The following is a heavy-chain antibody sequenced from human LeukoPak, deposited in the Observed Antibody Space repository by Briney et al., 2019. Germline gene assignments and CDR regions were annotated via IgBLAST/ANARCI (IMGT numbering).Heavy chain of an antibody. CDR2: IIPIFGTA. CDR3: ARDNGPGGAAAFDY. J-gene: IGHJ4*02. CDR1: GYTFTSYA. V-gene: IGHV1-69*13. Sequence: SVKVSCKASGYTFTSYAISWVRQAPGQGLEWMGGIIPIFGTANYAQKFQGRVTITADESTSTAYMELSSLRSEDTAVYYCARDNGPGGAAAFDYWGQGTLVTVSS. D-gene: IGHD6-13*01.